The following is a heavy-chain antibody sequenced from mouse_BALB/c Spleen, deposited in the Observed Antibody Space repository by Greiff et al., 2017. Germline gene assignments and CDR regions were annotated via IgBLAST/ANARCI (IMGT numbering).Heavy chain of an antibody. Sequence: EVQGVESGGGLVKPGGSLKLSCAASGFTFSSYAMSWVRQTPEKRLEWVASISSGGSTYYPDSVKGRFTISRDNARNILYLQMSSLRSEDTAMYYCARGDYGSSYRDAMDYWGQGTSVTVSS. V-gene: IGHV5-6-5*01. J-gene: IGHJ4*01. CDR1: GFTFSSYA. D-gene: IGHD1-1*01. CDR2: ISSGGST. CDR3: ARGDYGSSYRDAMDY.